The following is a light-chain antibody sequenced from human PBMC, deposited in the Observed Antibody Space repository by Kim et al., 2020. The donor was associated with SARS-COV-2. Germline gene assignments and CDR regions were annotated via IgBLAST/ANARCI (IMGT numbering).Light chain of an antibody. V-gene: IGLV3-21*04. Sequence: PGRTARITCGGNSIRLQSVNWYQQKPGQGTVMVIYYDTDRPSGIPERFSGSNSGNTATLTISRVEDGDEADYYCQVWDTGSDHPIFGGGTQLTVL. CDR3: QVWDTGSDHPI. CDR1: SIRLQS. CDR2: YDT. J-gene: IGLJ2*01.